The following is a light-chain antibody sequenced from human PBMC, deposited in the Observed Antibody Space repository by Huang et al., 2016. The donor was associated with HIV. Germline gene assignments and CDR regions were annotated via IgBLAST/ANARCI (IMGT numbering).Light chain of an antibody. CDR2: AAY. CDR3: QQSYNTSWT. Sequence: DIQLTQSPSSLSASVGDGVTITCRASQNINRVLNWYKQTPGKAPNLLIYAAYSLQSVVPSRFSGSGSGTDFTLTISGLQPVDLGTYYCQQSYNTSWTFGQGTTVEIK. V-gene: IGKV1-39*01. J-gene: IGKJ1*01. CDR1: QNINRV.